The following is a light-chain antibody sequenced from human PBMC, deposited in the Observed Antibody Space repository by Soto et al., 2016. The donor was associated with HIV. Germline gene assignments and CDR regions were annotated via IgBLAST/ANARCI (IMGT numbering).Light chain of an antibody. V-gene: IGKV1-5*03. Sequence: DIQMTQPPSTLSASVGDRVTITCRASQSISRWLAWYQRKPGKAPKLLIYKASGLETGVPSRFSGSGSGTEFTLTITNLQPDDFATYYCHQSQSHTFGQGTTLEIK. CDR1: QSISRW. J-gene: IGKJ2*01. CDR3: HQSQSHT. CDR2: KAS.